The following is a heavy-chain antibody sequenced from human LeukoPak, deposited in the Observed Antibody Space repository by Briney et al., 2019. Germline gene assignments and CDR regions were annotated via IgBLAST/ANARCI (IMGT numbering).Heavy chain of an antibody. J-gene: IGHJ4*02. Sequence: ASVKVSCKVSGYTLTELSMHWVRQAPGKGLEWMGGFDPEDGETIYAQKFLGRVTMTEDTSTDTAYMELSSLRSEDTAVYYCATGGGIAAAAPTPLFDYWGQGTLVTVSS. CDR2: FDPEDGET. D-gene: IGHD6-13*01. CDR1: GYTLTELS. CDR3: ATGGGIAAAAPTPLFDY. V-gene: IGHV1-24*01.